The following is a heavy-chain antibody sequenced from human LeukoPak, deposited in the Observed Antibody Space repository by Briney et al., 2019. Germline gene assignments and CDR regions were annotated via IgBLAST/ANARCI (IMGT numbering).Heavy chain of an antibody. V-gene: IGHV4-61*01. D-gene: IGHD2-15*01. CDR1: GGSVSSGSYY. CDR2: IYYSGST. J-gene: IGHJ4*02. Sequence: SETLSLTCTVSGGSVSSGSYYWSWIRQPPGKGLEWIGYIYYSGSTNYNPPLKSRVTISVDTSKNQFSLKLSSVPAADTAVYYCGRGGVVVAATPFDYWGQGTLVTVSS. CDR3: GRGGVVVAATPFDY.